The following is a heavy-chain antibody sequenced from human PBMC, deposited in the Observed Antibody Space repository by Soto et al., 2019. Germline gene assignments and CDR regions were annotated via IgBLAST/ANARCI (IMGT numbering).Heavy chain of an antibody. Sequence: SETLSLTCTVSGGSISSSSYYWGWIRQPPGKGLEWIGSIYYSGSTYYNPSLKSRVTISVDTSKNQFSLKLSSVTAADTAVYYCARLSEYDWFDPWGQGTLVTVSS. V-gene: IGHV4-39*01. CDR1: GGSISSSSYY. CDR3: ARLSEYDWFDP. J-gene: IGHJ5*02. CDR2: IYYSGST. D-gene: IGHD3-10*01.